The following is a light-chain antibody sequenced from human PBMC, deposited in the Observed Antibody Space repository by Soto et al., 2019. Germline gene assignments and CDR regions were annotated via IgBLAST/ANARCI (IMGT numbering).Light chain of an antibody. CDR3: QQYGSSGT. Sequence: EILLTQFPGTLSRSPGERATLSCRASQSVSKNYLAWYKQKPGQAPRLLIYGASNRATGIPDRLRGSGSGTEFTLTISRMEPEDFAVYYCQQYGSSGTFGQGTKVDIK. J-gene: IGKJ1*01. V-gene: IGKV3-20*01. CDR1: QSVSKNY. CDR2: GAS.